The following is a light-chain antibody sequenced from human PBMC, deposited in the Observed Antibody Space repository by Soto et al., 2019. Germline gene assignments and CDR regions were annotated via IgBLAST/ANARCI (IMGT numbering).Light chain of an antibody. CDR3: PQYGSSPLFT. CDR1: QSVSSSY. J-gene: IGKJ3*01. V-gene: IGKV3-20*01. Sequence: EIVLTQSPGTLSLSPGERATLSCRASQSVSSSYFAWYQQKPGQAPRLLIYGASSRATGIPDRFSGSGSGTDVTLTISRREPEDFEVYYCPQYGSSPLFTFGPGTKVDIK. CDR2: GAS.